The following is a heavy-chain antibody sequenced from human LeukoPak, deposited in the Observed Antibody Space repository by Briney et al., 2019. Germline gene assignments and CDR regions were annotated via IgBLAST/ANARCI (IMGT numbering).Heavy chain of an antibody. V-gene: IGHV3-64*02. CDR3: ARSSLQYFDWSHFDY. CDR1: GFTFSNYA. Sequence: AGGSLRLSCAASGFTFSNYAMHWARQAPGRGLEYVSGISSSGGYTYYADSVKGRFTISRDNSKNTLYLQMGSLRAEDMAVYYCARSSLQYFDWSHFDYWGQGTLVTVSS. J-gene: IGHJ4*02. D-gene: IGHD3-9*01. CDR2: ISSSGGYT.